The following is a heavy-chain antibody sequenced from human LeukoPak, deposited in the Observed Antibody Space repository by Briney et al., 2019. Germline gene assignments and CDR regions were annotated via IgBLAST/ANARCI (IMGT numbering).Heavy chain of an antibody. D-gene: IGHD3-3*01. CDR3: AKVDDFWSGYNDY. CDR1: GFTFSSYD. V-gene: IGHV3-13*01. Sequence: GGSLRLSCAASGFTFSSYDMHWVRHATGKGLEWVSAIGTAGDTYYPGSVKGRFTISRDNSKNTLYLQMNSLRAEDTAVYYCAKVDDFWSGYNDYWGQGTLVTVSS. J-gene: IGHJ4*02. CDR2: IGTAGDT.